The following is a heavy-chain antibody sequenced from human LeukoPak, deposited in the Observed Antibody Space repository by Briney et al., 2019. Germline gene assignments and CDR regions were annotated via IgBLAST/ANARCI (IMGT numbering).Heavy chain of an antibody. CDR2: IYYSGSI. Sequence: SETLSLTCTVSGASISSYYWSWIRQPPGKGQEWIGDIYYSGSIKYNPSLKSRVTMSVDTSKNQFSLKLSSVTAADTAIYYCARENPSGYYNRPIDYWGQGTLVTVSS. V-gene: IGHV4-59*01. D-gene: IGHD3-22*01. CDR3: ARENPSGYYNRPIDY. J-gene: IGHJ4*02. CDR1: GASISSYY.